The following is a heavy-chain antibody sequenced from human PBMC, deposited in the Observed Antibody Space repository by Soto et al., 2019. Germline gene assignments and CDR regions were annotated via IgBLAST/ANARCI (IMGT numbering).Heavy chain of an antibody. CDR3: TTQFFLSSISPPEDV. Sequence: EVHLLESGGSLVQPGGSLTLSCEASGFSFARYAMTWVRQAPGKGLEWVSAMSGSAIYTYYSNSVRGRFTISRDTAKNILYLQMYSLRGEDTAVYYCTTQFFLSSISPPEDVWGRGTTVTVSS. J-gene: IGHJ6*02. CDR2: MSGSAIYT. V-gene: IGHV3-23*01. CDR1: GFSFARYA.